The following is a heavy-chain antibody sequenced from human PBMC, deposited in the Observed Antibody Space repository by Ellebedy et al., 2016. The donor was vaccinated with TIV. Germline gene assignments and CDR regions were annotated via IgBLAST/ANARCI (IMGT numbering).Heavy chain of an antibody. CDR2: IIPIFGTA. Sequence: ASVKVSCKASGGTFSSYAISWVRQAPGQGLEWMGGIIPIFGTANYAQKFQGRVTITADESTSTAYMELSSLRSEDTAVYYCARSRRVEGYYYDSSGYYSKRFDYWGQGTLVTVSS. J-gene: IGHJ4*02. V-gene: IGHV1-69*13. CDR3: ARSRRVEGYYYDSSGYYSKRFDY. CDR1: GGTFSSYA. D-gene: IGHD3-22*01.